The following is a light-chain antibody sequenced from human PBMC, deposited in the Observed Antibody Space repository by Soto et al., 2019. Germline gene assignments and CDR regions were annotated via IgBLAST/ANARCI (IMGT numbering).Light chain of an antibody. CDR3: QQYKSYSALT. J-gene: IGKJ4*01. Sequence: DIQMTQSPSTLSASVGDRVTITCRASQSISSWLAWYQQKPGKAPKLLIYKASSLESGVPSRFSGSGSGTKFTLTIISLQADDFATYYCQQYKSYSALTFGGGTKGEIK. CDR1: QSISSW. CDR2: KAS. V-gene: IGKV1-5*03.